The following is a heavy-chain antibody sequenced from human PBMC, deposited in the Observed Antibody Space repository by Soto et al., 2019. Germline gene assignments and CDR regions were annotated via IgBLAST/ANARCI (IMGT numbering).Heavy chain of an antibody. CDR3: ARDAQDDGYGPLDV. CDR1: GFTFSTFE. Sequence: GGSLRLSCAASGFTFSTFEMNWVRQAPGKGLEWISYIDSSGNTIYYADSVKGRFTISRDNAKNSLYLRMRSLRPEDTAIYYCARDAQDDGYGPLDVWGQGTTVTVSS. J-gene: IGHJ6*02. V-gene: IGHV3-48*03. D-gene: IGHD2-21*02. CDR2: IDSSGNTI.